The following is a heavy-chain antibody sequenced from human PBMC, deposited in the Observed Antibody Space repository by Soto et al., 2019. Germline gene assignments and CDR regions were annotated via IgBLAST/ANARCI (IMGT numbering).Heavy chain of an antibody. V-gene: IGHV3-23*01. D-gene: IGHD6-13*01. CDR2: IGEGGFST. Sequence: GGSLRLSCAASGFTFSTYAMSWVRQAPGKGLEWVSVIGEGGFSTQYAASVKGRFTISRDNSKNMLYLQMNSLRSDDTAVYYCAKDLDRITSVGKPLDVWGQGTTVTVSS. J-gene: IGHJ6*02. CDR1: GFTFSTYA. CDR3: AKDLDRITSVGKPLDV.